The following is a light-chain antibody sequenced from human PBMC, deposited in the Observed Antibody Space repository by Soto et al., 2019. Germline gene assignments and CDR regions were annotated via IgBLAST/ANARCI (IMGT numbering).Light chain of an antibody. Sequence: QSVLTQPPSVSAAPGQKVTISCSGSNSNIGNNYVSWYQQLPGTTPKLLIYDNNQRPSGIPDRFSASKSVTSATLAITGLQTGDEADYYCETWDDSLTAAVFGGGTKLTVL. CDR2: DNN. CDR1: NSNIGNNY. CDR3: ETWDDSLTAAV. J-gene: IGLJ2*01. V-gene: IGLV1-51*01.